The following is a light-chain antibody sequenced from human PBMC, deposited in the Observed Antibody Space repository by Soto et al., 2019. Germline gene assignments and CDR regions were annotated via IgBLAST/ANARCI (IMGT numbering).Light chain of an antibody. Sequence: DIQMTQSPSTLSASVGDRVTITCRASQSISSWLAWYQQKPGKAPKLLIYDASSLESGVPSRFSGSGSGTEFTLTISSLQPDDFASYYCQQYNSYSRGTFGQGTKLAIK. V-gene: IGKV1-5*01. J-gene: IGKJ2*02. CDR2: DAS. CDR1: QSISSW. CDR3: QQYNSYSRGT.